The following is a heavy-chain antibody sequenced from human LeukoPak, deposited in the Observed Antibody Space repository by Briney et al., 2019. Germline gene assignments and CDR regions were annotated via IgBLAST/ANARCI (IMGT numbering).Heavy chain of an antibody. CDR2: IRGSGDGT. D-gene: IGHD4-17*01. V-gene: IGHV3-23*01. CDR3: AKDPNGDYVGAFDS. J-gene: IGHJ3*01. Sequence: GGSLRLSCAASGFTFSNYALVWVRQAPGKRLEWVSSIRGSGDGTDYADSVKGRFTISRDNSKNTLYLQMNNLRAEDTAVYYCAKDPNGDYVGAFDSWGQGTKVTVSS. CDR1: GFTFSNYA.